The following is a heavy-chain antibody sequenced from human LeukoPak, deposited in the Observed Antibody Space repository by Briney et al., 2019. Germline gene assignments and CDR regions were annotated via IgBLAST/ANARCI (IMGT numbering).Heavy chain of an antibody. J-gene: IGHJ6*03. V-gene: IGHV3-7*01. D-gene: IGHD2-15*01. CDR2: IKQDGSEK. CDR1: GFTFSSYW. Sequence: PTGGSLRLSCAASGFTFSSYWMSWVRQAPGKGLERVANIKQDGSEKYYVDSVKGRFTISRDNAKNSLYLQMNSLRAEDTAVYYCARAVCGGSCYSFYYYYYYMDVWGKGTTVTVSS. CDR3: ARAVCGGSCYSFYYYYYYMDV.